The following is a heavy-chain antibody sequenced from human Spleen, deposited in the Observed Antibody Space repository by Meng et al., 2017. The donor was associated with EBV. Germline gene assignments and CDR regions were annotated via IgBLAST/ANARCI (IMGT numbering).Heavy chain of an antibody. CDR1: GGSFSSLNYY. J-gene: IGHJ4*02. V-gene: IGHV4-30-4*01. D-gene: IGHD3-22*01. CDR2: IYYGGST. CDR3: ARDDSRYFDQ. Sequence: QVQLQESGPGLVKPSQTLSLTCPVSGGSFSSLNYYWSWIRQPPGKGLEWIGHIYYGGSTYYNPSLKSRVTISLDTSKNYFSLELTSVTATDTAVYYCARDDSRYFDQWGQGTLVTVSS.